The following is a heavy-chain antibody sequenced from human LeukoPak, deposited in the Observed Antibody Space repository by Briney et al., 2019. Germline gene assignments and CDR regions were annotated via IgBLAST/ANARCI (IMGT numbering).Heavy chain of an antibody. Sequence: SETLSLTCTVSGGSISSYYWSWIRQPPGKGLEWIWYIYYSGSTNYNPSLKSRVTISVDTSKNQFSLKLSSVTAADTAVYYCATLVLYSSSWYDFYYWGQGTLVTVSS. CDR1: GGSISSYY. CDR3: ATLVLYSSSWYDFYY. CDR2: IYYSGST. D-gene: IGHD6-13*01. V-gene: IGHV4-59*01. J-gene: IGHJ4*02.